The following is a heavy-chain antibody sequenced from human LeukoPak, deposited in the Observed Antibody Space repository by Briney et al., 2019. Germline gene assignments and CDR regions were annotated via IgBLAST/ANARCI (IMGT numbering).Heavy chain of an antibody. CDR1: GYSISSGYY. CDR2: IYHSGST. D-gene: IGHD1-26*01. J-gene: IGHJ4*02. V-gene: IGHV4-38-2*02. CDR3: ARGPYSGSYPDY. Sequence: SETLSLTCTASGYSISSGYYWGWIRQPPGKGLEWIGSIYHSGSTYYNPSLKSRVTISVGTSKNQFSLKLSSVTAADTAVYYCARGPYSGSYPDYWGQGTLVTVSS.